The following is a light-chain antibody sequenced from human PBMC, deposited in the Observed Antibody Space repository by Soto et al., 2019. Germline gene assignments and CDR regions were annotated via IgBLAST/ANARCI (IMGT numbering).Light chain of an antibody. V-gene: IGKV1-39*01. J-gene: IGKJ1*01. Sequence: DIQMTQSPSSLSPSVGDRVTITCRASQSIGSRLNWYQQKPGSAPKLLIFGASTLENGDPSRFSGSGSGTYCTLTVSSLQVEDFATYYCQQADTIPRTFGQGTQV. CDR1: QSIGSR. CDR3: QQADTIPRT. CDR2: GAS.